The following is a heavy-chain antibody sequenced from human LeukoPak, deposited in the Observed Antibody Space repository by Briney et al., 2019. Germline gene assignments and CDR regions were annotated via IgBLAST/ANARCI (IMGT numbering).Heavy chain of an antibody. CDR3: ARCHRGSGGSCGY. V-gene: IGHV4-34*01. CDR2: INHSGST. J-gene: IGHJ4*02. Sequence: PGGSLRLSCAASGFTVSSNYMSWIRQPPGKGLEWIGEINHSGSTNYNPSLKSRVTISVDTSKNQFSLKLSSVTAADTAVYYCARCHRGSGGSCGYWGQGTLVTVSS. D-gene: IGHD2-15*01. CDR1: GFTVSSNY.